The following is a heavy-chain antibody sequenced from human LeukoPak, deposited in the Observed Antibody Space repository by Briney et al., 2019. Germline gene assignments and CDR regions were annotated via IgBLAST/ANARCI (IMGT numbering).Heavy chain of an antibody. D-gene: IGHD3/OR15-3a*01. Sequence: SETLSLTCTVSGGSTSSSLYHWGRIRQSPGKNLEWLGSIYYTGTTHYNPSLKSRVTISVDTSKNQFSLNLSSVTAADTAVYYCARQEIGLRSFDPWGQGTLVTVSS. J-gene: IGHJ5*02. CDR3: ARQEIGLRSFDP. CDR1: GGSTSSSLYH. CDR2: IYYTGTT. V-gene: IGHV4-39*01.